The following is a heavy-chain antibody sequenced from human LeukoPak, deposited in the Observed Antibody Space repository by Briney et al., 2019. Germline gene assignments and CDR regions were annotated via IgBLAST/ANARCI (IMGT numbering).Heavy chain of an antibody. CDR3: ARVTSIAARPSYYYYYMDV. D-gene: IGHD6-6*01. CDR2: IYPGDSDT. J-gene: IGHJ6*03. Sequence: GESLQISCKGSGYSFTSYWIGWVRQVPGKGLEWMGIIYPGDSDTRYSPSFQGQVTISADKSISTAYLQWSSLKASDTAMYYCARVTSIAARPSYYYYYMDVWGKGTTVTVSS. V-gene: IGHV5-51*01. CDR1: GYSFTSYW.